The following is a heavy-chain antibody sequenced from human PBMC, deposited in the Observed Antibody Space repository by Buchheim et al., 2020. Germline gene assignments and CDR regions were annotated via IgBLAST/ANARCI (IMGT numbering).Heavy chain of an antibody. D-gene: IGHD6-19*01. CDR1: GFTFSDYY. CDR2: ITTTSSYT. CDR3: ARTLLYSSGWYYFDS. V-gene: IGHV3-11*06. J-gene: IGHJ4*02. Sequence: QVQLVESGGGLVKPGGSLRLSCAASGFTFSDYYMSWIRQTPGKGLEWVSYITTTSSYTYYADSVKGRFTISRDNAKNSLYLQMNSLRAEDTAVDYCARTLLYSSGWYYFDSWGQGTL.